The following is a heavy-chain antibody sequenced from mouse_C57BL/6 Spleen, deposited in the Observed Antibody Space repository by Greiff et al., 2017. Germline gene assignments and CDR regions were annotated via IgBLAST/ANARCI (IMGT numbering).Heavy chain of an antibody. Sequence: EVKVVESGPELVKPGASVKMSCKASGYTFTDYNMHWVKQSHGKSLEWIGYINPNNGGTSYNQKFKGKATLTVNKSSSTAYMELRSLTSEDSAVYYCARGGGGYFDVWGTGTTVTVSS. V-gene: IGHV1-22*01. CDR1: GYTFTDYN. D-gene: IGHD1-1*02. J-gene: IGHJ1*03. CDR2: INPNNGGT. CDR3: ARGGGGYFDV.